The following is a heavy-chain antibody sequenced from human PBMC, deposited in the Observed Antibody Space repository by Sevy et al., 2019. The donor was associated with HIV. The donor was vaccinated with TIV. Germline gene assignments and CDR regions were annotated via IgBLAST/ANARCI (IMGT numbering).Heavy chain of an antibody. D-gene: IGHD3-22*01. V-gene: IGHV3-23*01. CDR3: AKDPYDSSGVFDY. J-gene: IGHJ4*02. CDR1: GFTFSSYA. CDR2: ISGSGGST. Sequence: GGSLRLSCAASGFTFSSYAMSWVRQAPGKGLEWVSAISGSGGSTYYAHSVKGRFTISRDNSKNTLYLQMNSLRAEDTAVYYCAKDPYDSSGVFDYWGQGTLVTVSS.